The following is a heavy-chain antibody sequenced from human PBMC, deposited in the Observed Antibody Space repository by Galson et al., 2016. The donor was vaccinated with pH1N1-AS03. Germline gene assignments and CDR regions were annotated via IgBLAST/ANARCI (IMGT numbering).Heavy chain of an antibody. CDR2: IISLFGTT. CDR1: GGVFSNYA. CDR3: ATKGPVASYRAFDV. Sequence: SVKVSCKASGGVFSNYAFSWVRQVPGQGLEWIGSIISLFGTTNYAQKFQDRVTITADGSMELNSLTSGDTAVYSCATKGPVASYRAFDVWGQGTMVTVSS. V-gene: IGHV1-69*13. D-gene: IGHD4-23*01. J-gene: IGHJ3*01.